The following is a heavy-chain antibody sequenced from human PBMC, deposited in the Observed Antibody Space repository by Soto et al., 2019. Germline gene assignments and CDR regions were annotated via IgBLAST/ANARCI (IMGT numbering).Heavy chain of an antibody. CDR1: GGSISSYY. Sequence: SETLSLTCTVSGGSISSYYWSWIRQPPGKGLEWIGYIYYSGSTNYNPSLKSRVTISVDTSKNQFSLKLSSVTAADTAVYYCARGITIFAPSYYYYGMDVWGQGTTVTVSS. CDR2: IYYSGST. J-gene: IGHJ6*02. CDR3: ARGITIFAPSYYYYGMDV. D-gene: IGHD3-3*01. V-gene: IGHV4-59*01.